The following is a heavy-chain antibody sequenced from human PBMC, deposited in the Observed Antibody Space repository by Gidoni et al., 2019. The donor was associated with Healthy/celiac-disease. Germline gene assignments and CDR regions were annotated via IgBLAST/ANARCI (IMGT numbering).Heavy chain of an antibody. V-gene: IGHV1-69*01. CDR1: GGTFSSYA. CDR3: ARGGYYYGAGSYYNGFDY. Sequence: QVQLVQSGAEVKKPGSSVKVSCKASGGTFSSYAISWVRQAPGQGLEWMGGIIPIFGTANYAQKFQGRVTITADESTSTAYMELSSLRSEETAVYYCARGGYYYGAGSYYNGFDYWGQGTLVTVSS. CDR2: IIPIFGTA. D-gene: IGHD3-10*01. J-gene: IGHJ4*02.